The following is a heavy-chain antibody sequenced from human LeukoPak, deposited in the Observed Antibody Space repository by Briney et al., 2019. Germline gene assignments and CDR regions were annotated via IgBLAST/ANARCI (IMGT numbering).Heavy chain of an antibody. V-gene: IGHV4-39*01. D-gene: IGHD3-22*01. CDR1: GGSISSSSYY. CDR3: ARQKYYDSSGYYYVRWGFDY. CDR2: IYYSGST. Sequence: SSETLSLTCTVSGGSISSSSYYWGWIRQPPGKGLEWIGSIYYSGSTYYNPSLKSRVTISVDTSKNQFSLKLSSVTAADTAVYYCARQKYYDSSGYYYVRWGFDYWGQGTLVTVSS. J-gene: IGHJ4*02.